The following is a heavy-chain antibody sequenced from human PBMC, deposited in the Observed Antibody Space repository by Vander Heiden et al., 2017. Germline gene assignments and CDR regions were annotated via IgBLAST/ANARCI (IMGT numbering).Heavy chain of an antibody. CDR2: IKQDGSDE. D-gene: IGHD2-15*01. J-gene: IGHJ4*02. V-gene: IGHV3-7*01. Sequence: EEQLVESGGGLVQPGGSLRLSCAASGFKFSDYWMKWVRQAPGKGLEWVANIKQDGSDEYYVDSVKGRFTISRDNAKKSLFLHMNSLRAEDTAVYYCLGSGASAYWGQGALVAVSS. CDR3: LGSGASAY. CDR1: GFKFSDYW.